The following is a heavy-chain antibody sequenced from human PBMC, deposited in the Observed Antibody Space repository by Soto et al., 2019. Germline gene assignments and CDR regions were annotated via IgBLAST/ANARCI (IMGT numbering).Heavy chain of an antibody. CDR2: IYYSGST. CDR3: ARWELKYFDY. V-gene: IGHV4-59*01. Sequence: SETLSLTCTVSGGSISTYYWSWIRQPPGKRLEWIGYIYYSGSTNYSPSLKSRVTISVDTSKNQFSLKLSSVTAADTAVYYCARWELKYFDYWGQGTLVTVSS. CDR1: GGSISTYY. J-gene: IGHJ4*02. D-gene: IGHD1-26*01.